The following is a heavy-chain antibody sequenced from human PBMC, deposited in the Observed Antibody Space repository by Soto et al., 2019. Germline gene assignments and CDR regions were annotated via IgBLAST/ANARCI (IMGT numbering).Heavy chain of an antibody. CDR1: GDSISTSSNY. CDR2: IYYTGGT. J-gene: IGHJ1*01. CDR3: AREGPPIGAHNPPAYLEH. Sequence: SETLSLTCTVSGDSISTSSNYWAWIRQPPGKGLEWIGSIYYTGGTYYNPSLKSRVTLFLDTSKHQFSLNLNSVTAADTAVYYFAREGPPIGAHNPPAYLEHWGQGTPVTVSS. V-gene: IGHV4-39*02. D-gene: IGHD2-15*01.